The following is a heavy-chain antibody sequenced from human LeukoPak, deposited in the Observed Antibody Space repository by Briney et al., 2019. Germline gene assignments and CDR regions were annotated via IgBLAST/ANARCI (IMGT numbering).Heavy chain of an antibody. CDR1: GYSFTSYW. D-gene: IGHD3-9*01. J-gene: IGHJ3*02. CDR2: ICPGDSDT. V-gene: IGHV5-51*01. CDR3: ASPRPSHPKQHFDWLLSVNDAFDI. Sequence: GESLKISCKGSGYSFTSYWIGWVRQMPGKGLEWMGIICPGDSDTRYSPSFQGQVTISADKSISTAYLQWSSLKASDTAMYYCASPRPSHPKQHFDWLLSVNDAFDIWRQGTMVTVSS.